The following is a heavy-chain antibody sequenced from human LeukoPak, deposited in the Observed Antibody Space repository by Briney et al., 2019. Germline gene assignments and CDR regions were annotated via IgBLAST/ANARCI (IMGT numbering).Heavy chain of an antibody. D-gene: IGHD3-22*01. CDR3: GRDVYDSGGYYLGIDP. J-gene: IGHJ5*02. V-gene: IGHV4-59*01. CDR1: GVSISSYY. CDR2: NHYSGNT. Sequence: PSQTLSHTCSVSGVSISSYYWTWIRQPPGKGLEWIGYNHYSGNTNYNPSLKSRVTLSVDTSKNLLSLRLSSVTAADTAVYYCGRDVYDSGGYYLGIDPWGQGMLVTVSS.